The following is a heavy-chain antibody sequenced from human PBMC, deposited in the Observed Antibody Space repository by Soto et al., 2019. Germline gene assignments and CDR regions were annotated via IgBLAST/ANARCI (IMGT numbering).Heavy chain of an antibody. CDR1: GGTFSSYT. Sequence: QVQLVQSGAEVKKPGSSVKVSCKASGGTFSSYTISWVRQAPGQGLEWMGRIIPILGIANYAQKFQGRVTITADKSTSTAYMELSSLRSEDTAVYYCATEGGYGYWFDPWGQGTLVTVSS. CDR2: IIPILGIA. D-gene: IGHD5-12*01. J-gene: IGHJ5*02. CDR3: ATEGGYGYWFDP. V-gene: IGHV1-69*02.